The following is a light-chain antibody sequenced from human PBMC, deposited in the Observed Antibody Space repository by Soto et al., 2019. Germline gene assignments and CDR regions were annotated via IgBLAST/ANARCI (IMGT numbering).Light chain of an antibody. V-gene: IGKV4-1*01. CDR3: QQYYNKVT. CDR2: WAS. CDR1: QSVLYSSNNKNH. J-gene: IGKJ5*01. Sequence: DIVMTQSPDSLAVSLGERATINCKSSQSVLYSSNNKNHLAWYQQKSGQPPKLLIYWASTRESGVPDRFSGSGSGTDFTLTISSLQAEDVAVYYCQQYYNKVTFGQGTRLEIK.